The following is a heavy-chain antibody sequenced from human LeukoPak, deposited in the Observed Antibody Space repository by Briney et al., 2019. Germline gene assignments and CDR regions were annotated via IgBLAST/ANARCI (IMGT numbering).Heavy chain of an antibody. J-gene: IGHJ6*03. CDR3: ARDTRFSDTSGYYYSRFYMDV. Sequence: SETLSLTCTVSGGPINYNYWSWIRQPPGKRLEYIGYIYSSGSTNYNPSLKGRVTISLDTSKDQFSLKLTSVTAADTAVYYCARDTRFSDTSGYYYSRFYMDVWGKGTTVTVSS. CDR1: GGPINYNY. D-gene: IGHD3-22*01. V-gene: IGHV4-59*01. CDR2: IYSSGST.